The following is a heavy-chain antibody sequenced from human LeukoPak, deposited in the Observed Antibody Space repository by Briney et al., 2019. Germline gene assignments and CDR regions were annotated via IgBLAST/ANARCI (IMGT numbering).Heavy chain of an antibody. J-gene: IGHJ4*02. Sequence: PSETLSLTCTVSGGSISSYYWGWIRQPAGKGLEWIGRIYTSGSTNYNPSLKSRVTMSVDTSKNQFSLKLSSVTAADTAVYYCARDRNYYDSSGYYYALNLFDYWGQGTLVTVSS. CDR3: ARDRNYYDSSGYYYALNLFDY. CDR2: IYTSGST. D-gene: IGHD3-22*01. CDR1: GGSISSYY. V-gene: IGHV4-4*07.